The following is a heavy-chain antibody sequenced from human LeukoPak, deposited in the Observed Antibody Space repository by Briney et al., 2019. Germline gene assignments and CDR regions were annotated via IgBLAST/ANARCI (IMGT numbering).Heavy chain of an antibody. CDR2: TKRDGSEK. Sequence: GGSLRLSCGASGFTFSTYWMSWVRQAPGKGLEWVANTKRDGSEKYYVDSVKGRFTISRDNAKNSLYLQMNSLRVEDTAVYYCVREGYFVFDFWGQGTLVTVSS. CDR1: GFTFSTYW. V-gene: IGHV3-7*01. D-gene: IGHD2-21*01. J-gene: IGHJ4*02. CDR3: VREGYFVFDF.